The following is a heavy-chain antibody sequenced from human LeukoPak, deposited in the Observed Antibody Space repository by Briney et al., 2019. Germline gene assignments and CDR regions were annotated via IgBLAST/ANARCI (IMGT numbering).Heavy chain of an antibody. CDR2: IYYRGSI. CDR1: GDSISSSSHY. D-gene: IGHD6-13*01. CDR3: ARDLSRAAAGIFDY. V-gene: IGHV4-39*07. Sequence: SETLSLTCTVSGDSISSSSHYWAWIRQAPGKGLEWIGSIYYRGSIYYNPSLKSRVTISIDTSKNQFSLKLSSVTAADTAVYYCARDLSRAAAGIFDYWGQGALVTVSS. J-gene: IGHJ4*02.